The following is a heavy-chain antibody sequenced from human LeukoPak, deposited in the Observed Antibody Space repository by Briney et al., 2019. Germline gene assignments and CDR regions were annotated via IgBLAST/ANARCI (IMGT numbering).Heavy chain of an antibody. CDR2: INPSGGST. CDR1: GYTFTSYY. D-gene: IGHD3-10*01. V-gene: IGHV1-46*01. J-gene: IGHJ5*02. CDR3: ARDATSSGSYYNVLNWFDP. Sequence: GASVKVSCKAAGYTFTSYYMHWVRQAPGQGLEWMGIINPSGGSTSYAQKFQGRVTMTRDMSTSTVYMELSSLRSEDTAVYYCARDATSSGSYYNVLNWFDPWGQGTLVTVSS.